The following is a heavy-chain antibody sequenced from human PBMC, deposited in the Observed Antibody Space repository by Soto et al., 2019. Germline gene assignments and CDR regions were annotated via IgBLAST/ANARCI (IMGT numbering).Heavy chain of an antibody. CDR3: TRDWSRPLKVVAY. CDR1: GFTFGDYA. V-gene: IGHV3-49*03. D-gene: IGHD2-15*01. J-gene: IGHJ4*02. CDR2: IRSKANGGKT. Sequence: EVQLVESGGGLVQPGRSLRLSCTASGFTFGDYAMSWFRQAPGKGLEWVGFIRSKANGGKTEYAAAVKGRFTISRDDSKSIAYLQMNSLKTEDTAVDYCTRDWSRPLKVVAYWGQGTLVTVSS.